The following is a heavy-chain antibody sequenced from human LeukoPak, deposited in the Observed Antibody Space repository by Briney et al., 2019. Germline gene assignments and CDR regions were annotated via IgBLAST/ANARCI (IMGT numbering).Heavy chain of an antibody. V-gene: IGHV4-34*01. J-gene: IGHJ5*02. Sequence: PSETLSLTCAVYGGSFSGYYWSWIRQPPGKGLEWIGGINHSGSTNYNPSLKSRVTISVDTSKNQFSLKLSSVTAADTAVYYCARAARRDDYVWGSYRQANWFDPWGQGTLVTVSS. CDR1: GGSFSGYY. D-gene: IGHD3-16*02. CDR3: ARAARRDDYVWGSYRQANWFDP. CDR2: INHSGST.